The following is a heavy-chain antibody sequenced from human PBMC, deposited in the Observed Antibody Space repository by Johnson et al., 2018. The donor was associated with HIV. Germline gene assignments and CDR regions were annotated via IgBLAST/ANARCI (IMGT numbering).Heavy chain of an antibody. Sequence: VQLVESGGGLVQAGGSLRLSCEASGFTFSSYAMHWVPQAPGKGLEYVSAISREGVNTFYADSVTDRFTISRDNSKSTLYLQMGRLRPEDMGIYDGAIPYFVDAGNCRWGQGTMVSVS. V-gene: IGHV3-64*07. CDR2: ISREGVNT. CDR3: AIPYFVDAGNCR. D-gene: IGHD4-23*01. J-gene: IGHJ3*01. CDR1: GFTFSSYA.